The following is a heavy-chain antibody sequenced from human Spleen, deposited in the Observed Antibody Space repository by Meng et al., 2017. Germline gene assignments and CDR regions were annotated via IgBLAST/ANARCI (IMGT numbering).Heavy chain of an antibody. CDR3: ARRAVGDY. J-gene: IGHJ4*02. CDR1: GDTFSTYA. V-gene: IGHV1-18*01. D-gene: IGHD1-26*01. Sequence: QVQLVQSGAEVKKPGSSVRVSCKASGDTFSTYAISWVRQAPGQGLEWMGGINPDNGDTNYAQDLQGRVTMTTDTSTSAAYMELRSLRSDDTAMYYCARRAVGDYWGQGTLVTVSS. CDR2: INPDNGDT.